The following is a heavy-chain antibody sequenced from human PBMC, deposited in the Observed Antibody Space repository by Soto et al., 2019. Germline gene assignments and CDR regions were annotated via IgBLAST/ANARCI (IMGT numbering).Heavy chain of an antibody. J-gene: IGHJ4*02. CDR1: GYSFTSYW. V-gene: IGHV5-51*01. CDR3: ARFNYYDSSGYYYFDY. D-gene: IGHD3-22*01. Sequence: GESLKISCQGSGYSFTSYWIGWVRQMPGKGLEWMGIIYPGDSDTRYSPSFQGQVTISADKSISTAYLQWSSLKASDTAMYYCARFNYYDSSGYYYFDYWGQGTLVTVSS. CDR2: IYPGDSDT.